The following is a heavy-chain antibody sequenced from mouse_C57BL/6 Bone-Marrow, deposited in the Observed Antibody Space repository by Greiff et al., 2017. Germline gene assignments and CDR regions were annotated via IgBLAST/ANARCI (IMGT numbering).Heavy chain of an antibody. Sequence: QVQLQQSGAELARPGASVKLSCKASGYTFTSYGISWVKQRTGQGLEWIGEIYPRSGNTYYNEKFKGKATLTADKSSSTAYMQLRSLTSADSAVSFCARYRYNYCSSCDEYWGQGTTLTVSS. J-gene: IGHJ2*01. CDR1: GYTFTSYG. D-gene: IGHD1-1*01. CDR2: IYPRSGNT. V-gene: IGHV1-81*01. CDR3: ARYRYNYCSSCDEY.